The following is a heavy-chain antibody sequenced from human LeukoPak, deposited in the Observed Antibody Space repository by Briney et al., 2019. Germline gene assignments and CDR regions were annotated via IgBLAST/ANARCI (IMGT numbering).Heavy chain of an antibody. Sequence: PGGSLRLSCAASGFTFSSYSMNWVRQAPGKGLEWVSSISSSSSYIYYADSVKGRFTISRDNAKNSLYLQMNSLRAEDTAVYYCARATPSHVGNGYWFDPWGQGTLVTVSS. J-gene: IGHJ5*02. CDR3: ARATPSHVGNGYWFDP. CDR1: GFTFSSYS. V-gene: IGHV3-21*01. D-gene: IGHD2-15*01. CDR2: ISSSSSYI.